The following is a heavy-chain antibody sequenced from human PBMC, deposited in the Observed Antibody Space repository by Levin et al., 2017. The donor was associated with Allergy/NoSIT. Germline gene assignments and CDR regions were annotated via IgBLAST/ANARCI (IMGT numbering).Heavy chain of an antibody. CDR3: TRFVPYFDY. J-gene: IGHJ4*02. CDR1: GFTFGDHS. Sequence: SCTTSGFTFGDHSMSWVRQAPGMGLEWVGIIRSKTYGGTTEYAASVKGRFTISRDDSKGDAYLQMDSLKTEDTAVYYCTRFVPYFDYWGQGTLVTVSS. V-gene: IGHV3-49*04. CDR2: IRSKTYGGTT.